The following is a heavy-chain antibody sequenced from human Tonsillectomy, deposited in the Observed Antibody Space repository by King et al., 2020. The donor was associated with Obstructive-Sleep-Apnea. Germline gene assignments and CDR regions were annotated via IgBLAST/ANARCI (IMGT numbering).Heavy chain of an antibody. CDR3: ASAIRGSFDY. V-gene: IGHV3-74*01. J-gene: IGHJ4*02. CDR1: GFTLSSYW. D-gene: IGHD2-2*02. Sequence: VQLVESGGGLVQPGGSLRLSCAASGFTLSSYWMHWVRQAPGEGLVWVSRINSDGSTTNYADSVKGRFTISRDNAKNTLYLQMNSRRAEETAVYYYASAIRGSFDYWGRGTLVTVPS. CDR2: INSDGSTT.